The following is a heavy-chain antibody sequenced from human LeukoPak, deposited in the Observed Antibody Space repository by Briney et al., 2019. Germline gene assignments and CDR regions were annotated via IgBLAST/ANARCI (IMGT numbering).Heavy chain of an antibody. V-gene: IGHV1-2*02. Sequence: GASVKVSCKASGYTFTGYYIHWVRQAPGQGLEWMGWINPNSGGTKYAQKFQGRVTMTRDTSISTAYVELNSLTSDDTAVYYCARGQTVELTSGWYANYWGQGTLVTVSS. CDR3: ARGQTVELTSGWYANY. J-gene: IGHJ4*02. CDR2: INPNSGGT. CDR1: GYTFTGYY. D-gene: IGHD6-19*01.